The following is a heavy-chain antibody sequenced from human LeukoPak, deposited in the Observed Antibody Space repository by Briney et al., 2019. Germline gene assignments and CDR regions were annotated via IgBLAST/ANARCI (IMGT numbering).Heavy chain of an antibody. V-gene: IGHV3-48*03. J-gene: IGHJ5*02. D-gene: IGHD2-2*01. CDR3: ARARRIRFCSSTSCYDGGPFDP. CDR1: GFTFSSYA. Sequence: GGSLRLSCAASGFTFSSYAMSWVRQAPGRGLEWVSYISSSGSTIYYADSVKGRFTISRDNAKNSLYLQMNSLRAEDTAVYYCARARRIRFCSSTSCYDGGPFDPWGQGTLVTVSS. CDR2: ISSSGSTI.